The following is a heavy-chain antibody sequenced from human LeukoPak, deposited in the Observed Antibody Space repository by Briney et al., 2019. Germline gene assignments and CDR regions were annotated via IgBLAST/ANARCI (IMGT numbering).Heavy chain of an antibody. CDR2: IYYSGST. J-gene: IGHJ4*02. CDR3: ARGVVGATKGYFDY. Sequence: SETLSLTCTVSGGSISSYYWSWIRQPPGKGLEWIGYIYYSGSTNYNPSLKSRVTISVDTSKNQFSLKLSSVTAADTAVYYCARGVVGATKGYFDYWGQGTLVTVSS. V-gene: IGHV4-59*12. CDR1: GGSISSYY. D-gene: IGHD1-26*01.